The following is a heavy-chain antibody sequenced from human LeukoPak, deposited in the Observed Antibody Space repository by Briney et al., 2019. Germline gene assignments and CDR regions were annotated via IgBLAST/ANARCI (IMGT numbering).Heavy chain of an antibody. V-gene: IGHV3-30*04. CDR1: GFTFSTYA. CDR3: ARSPGILGANYFDY. CDR2: ISYDGSNK. D-gene: IGHD1-26*01. Sequence: GALRLSCAASGFTFSTYAMHWVRQAPGKGLEWVAVISYDGSNKNYADSVKGRFTISRDKSKNTLYLQMNSLRAEDTSVYYCARSPGILGANYFDYWGQGTLVTVSS. J-gene: IGHJ4*02.